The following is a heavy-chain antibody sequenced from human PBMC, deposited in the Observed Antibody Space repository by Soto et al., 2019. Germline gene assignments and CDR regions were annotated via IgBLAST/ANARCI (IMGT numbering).Heavy chain of an antibody. CDR2: ISSSAART. D-gene: IGHD2-8*02. CDR3: AKTLGLVDPFDY. CDR1: GFTFSSSA. Sequence: GGSLRLSCAASGFTFSSSAMSWVRQAPGKGLEWVSSISSSAARTYYPDSVRGRFTISRDNSKNTLSLQMNSLRAEDTAVYYCAKTLGLVDPFDYWGQGNLVTGSS. V-gene: IGHV3-23*01. J-gene: IGHJ4*02.